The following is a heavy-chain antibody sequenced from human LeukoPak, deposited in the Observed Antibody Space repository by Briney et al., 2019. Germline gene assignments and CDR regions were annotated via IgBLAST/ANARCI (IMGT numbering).Heavy chain of an antibody. Sequence: GGSLRLSCAASGFTFSSYAMSWVRQAPGKGLEWVAVISYDGSNKYYADSVKGRFTISRENSKNTLYLQMNSLRAEDTAFYYCARAPYSSAWYWFDPWGRGTLVTVSS. CDR1: GFTFSSYA. CDR2: ISYDGSNK. CDR3: ARAPYSSAWYWFDP. V-gene: IGHV3-30-3*01. D-gene: IGHD6-19*01. J-gene: IGHJ5*02.